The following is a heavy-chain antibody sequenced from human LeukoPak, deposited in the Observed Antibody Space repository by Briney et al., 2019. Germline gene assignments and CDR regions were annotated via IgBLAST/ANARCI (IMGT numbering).Heavy chain of an antibody. Sequence: KPSETLSLTCVISGGSISTYYWSWIRQPPGKELEWIGYIYYDGTTDYNPSLKSRVTISVDTSKNQFSLKLSSVTAADTAVYYCARERYCSSTSCSLSRLYYFDYWGQGTLVTVSS. CDR3: ARERYCSSTSCSLSRLYYFDY. V-gene: IGHV4-59*12. D-gene: IGHD2-2*01. CDR2: IYYDGTT. J-gene: IGHJ4*02. CDR1: GGSISTYY.